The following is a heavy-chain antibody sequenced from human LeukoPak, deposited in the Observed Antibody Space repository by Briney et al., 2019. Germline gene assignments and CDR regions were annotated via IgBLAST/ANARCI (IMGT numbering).Heavy chain of an antibody. CDR2: ISYDGSNK. V-gene: IGHV3-30*04. D-gene: IGHD6-13*01. J-gene: IGHJ4*02. CDR3: ARDRLAAALDY. Sequence: PGGSLRLSCAASGFTFSSYAMHWVRQAPGKGLEWVAVISYDGSNKYYADSVKGRFTISRGNSKNTLYLQMNSLRAEDTAVYYCARDRLAAALDYWGQGTLVTVSS. CDR1: GFTFSSYA.